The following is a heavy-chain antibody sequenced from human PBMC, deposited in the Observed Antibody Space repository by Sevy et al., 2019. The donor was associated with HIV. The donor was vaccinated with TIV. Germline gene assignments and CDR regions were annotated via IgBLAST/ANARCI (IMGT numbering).Heavy chain of an antibody. J-gene: IGHJ2*01. V-gene: IGHV4-39*01. Sequence: SETLSLTCSVSGGSISGSTYYWGWIHQSPGKGLEWIGSLYYGGSTYSNPSLKSRVTTSVDASKNQFSLKLNSVTAADTAMYYCVRHLTNYLYWYFDLWGRGALVTVSS. CDR1: GGSISGSTYY. D-gene: IGHD2-8*01. CDR2: LYYGGST. CDR3: VRHLTNYLYWYFDL.